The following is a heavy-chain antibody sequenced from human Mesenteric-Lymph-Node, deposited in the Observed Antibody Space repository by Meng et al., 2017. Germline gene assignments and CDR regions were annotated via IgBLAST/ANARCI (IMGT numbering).Heavy chain of an antibody. V-gene: IGHV3-33*01. Sequence: GESLKISCAASGFTFSSYGMHWVRQAPGKGLEWVAVIWYDGSNKYYADSVKGRFTISRDNSKNTLYLQMNSLRAEDTAVYYCARPTSSGTYLDYWGQGTLVTVSS. CDR3: ARPTSSGTYLDY. CDR2: IWYDGSNK. J-gene: IGHJ4*02. CDR1: GFTFSSYG. D-gene: IGHD6-25*01.